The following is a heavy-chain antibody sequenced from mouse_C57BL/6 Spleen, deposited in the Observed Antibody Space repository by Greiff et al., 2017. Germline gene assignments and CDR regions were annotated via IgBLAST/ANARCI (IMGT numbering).Heavy chain of an antibody. Sequence: EVQLQQSGGGLVKPGGSLKLSCAASGFTFSDYGMHWVRQAPEKGLEWVAYISSGSSTLYYADTVKGRFTISRDNAKNTLFLQMTSLRSEDTAMYYCARGPRVDYGCEGAWFAYWGQGTLVTVSA. V-gene: IGHV5-17*01. CDR2: ISSGSSTL. CDR3: ARGPRVDYGCEGAWFAY. D-gene: IGHD2-2*01. J-gene: IGHJ3*01. CDR1: GFTFSDYG.